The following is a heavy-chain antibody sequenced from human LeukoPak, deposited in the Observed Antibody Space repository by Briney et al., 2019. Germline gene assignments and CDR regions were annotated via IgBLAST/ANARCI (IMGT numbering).Heavy chain of an antibody. CDR1: GFTFSSYS. CDR2: ISSSSSYI. V-gene: IGHV3-21*04. Sequence: PGGSLRLSCAASGFTFSSYSMNWVRQAPGKGLEWVSSISSSSSYIYYADSVKGRFTISRDNAKNSLYLQMNSLRAEDTAVYYCARDSLSRGKSFDYWGQGTLVTVSS. CDR3: ARDSLSRGKSFDY. D-gene: IGHD6-25*01. J-gene: IGHJ4*02.